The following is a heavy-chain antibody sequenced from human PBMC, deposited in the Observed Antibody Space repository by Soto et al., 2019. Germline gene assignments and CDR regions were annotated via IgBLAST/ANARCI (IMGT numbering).Heavy chain of an antibody. CDR2: IDTRGGSA. Sequence: QAQLVQSGAEVKKPGASANISCKASGYTFTRYNIHWVRQAPGQGLEWMGIIDTRGGSADYTQRFKGRVTMTRDTSTGTVYMELSSLGSEDTAVYYCARDLPRDLVRGSFDIWGQGTLVTVSS. CDR3: ARDLPRDLVRGSFDI. J-gene: IGHJ3*02. V-gene: IGHV1-46*01. CDR1: GYTFTRYN. D-gene: IGHD3-10*02.